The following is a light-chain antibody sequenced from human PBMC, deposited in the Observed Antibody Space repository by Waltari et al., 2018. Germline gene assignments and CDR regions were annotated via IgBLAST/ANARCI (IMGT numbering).Light chain of an antibody. CDR1: SSNIGSNT. CDR2: GQN. Sequence: QSVLTQPPSASGTSGQRVTISCSGSSSNIGSNTVNWYQQLPGTAPTLLIYGQNQRPTGAPERFSGSKSGTSASLAISGLQSEDEAHYYCAAWDDSLNGFYVFGTGTKVTVL. CDR3: AAWDDSLNGFYV. V-gene: IGLV1-44*01. J-gene: IGLJ1*01.